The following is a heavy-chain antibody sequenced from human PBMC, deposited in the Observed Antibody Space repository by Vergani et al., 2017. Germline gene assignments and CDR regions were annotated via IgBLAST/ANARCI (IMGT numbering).Heavy chain of an antibody. CDR2: INDSGST. V-gene: IGHV4-34*01. CDR3: ARGNWGASFYYMDV. Sequence: VQLVESGGGLVKPGGSLRLSCAASGFTFSSYSMNWVRQAPGKGLEWIGEINDSGSTKYNPSLESRVTISVDTSKKQFFLKLNSVTAADTAVFYCARGNWGASFYYMDVWGKGTTVTVSS. D-gene: IGHD7-27*01. CDR1: GFTFSSYS. J-gene: IGHJ6*03.